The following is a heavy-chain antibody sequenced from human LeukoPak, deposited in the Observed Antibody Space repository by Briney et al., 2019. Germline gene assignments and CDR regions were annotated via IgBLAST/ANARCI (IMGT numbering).Heavy chain of an antibody. Sequence: HGESLKISCKGSEYSFTSYWVGWVRQMPGKGLEWMGLFYPGDSDTRYSPSFQGQVTISADKSISTAYLQWSSLKASDTAMYYCARHHKAYYYDSSGLDYWGQGTLVTVSS. V-gene: IGHV5-51*01. CDR3: ARHHKAYYYDSSGLDY. J-gene: IGHJ4*02. CDR2: FYPGDSDT. D-gene: IGHD3-22*01. CDR1: EYSFTSYW.